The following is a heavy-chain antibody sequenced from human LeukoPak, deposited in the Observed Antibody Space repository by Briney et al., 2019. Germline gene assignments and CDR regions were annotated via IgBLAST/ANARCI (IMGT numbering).Heavy chain of an antibody. Sequence: GGSLRLSCTGSGFTFGHYALAWVRQAPGKGLEWLGFIRSQAYGGTIEYAASVKGRFSISRDNSKSIADLQMNSLRVEDTAVYYCTRDHITSWQIDFWGQGTMVTVSS. V-gene: IGHV3-49*04. CDR2: IRSQAYGGTI. CDR3: TRDHITSWQIDF. D-gene: IGHD2-2*01. J-gene: IGHJ4*02. CDR1: GFTFGHYA.